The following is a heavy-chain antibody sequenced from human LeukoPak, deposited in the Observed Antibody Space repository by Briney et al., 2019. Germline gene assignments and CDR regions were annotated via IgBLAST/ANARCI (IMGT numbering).Heavy chain of an antibody. CDR3: ARVGYCSGGSCYPPNYYYGMDV. CDR1: GGTFSSYA. J-gene: IGHJ6*02. Sequence: SVKVSCKASGGTFSSYAISWVRQAPGQGLEWMGGIIPIFGTANYAQKFQGRVTMTRNTSISTAYMELSSLRSEDTAVYYCARVGYCSGGSCYPPNYYYGMDVWGQGTTVTVSS. V-gene: IGHV1-69*05. CDR2: IIPIFGTA. D-gene: IGHD2-15*01.